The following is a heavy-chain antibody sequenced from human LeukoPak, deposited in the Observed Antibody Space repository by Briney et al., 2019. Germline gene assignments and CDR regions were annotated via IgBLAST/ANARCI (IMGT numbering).Heavy chain of an antibody. D-gene: IGHD1-14*01. Sequence: KPSETLSLTCTVSGASISLYYRSWIRQPAGKGLEWIGFIYNSGSTKYNPSLGSRGTISEDTAKNQFSLKLTSVTAADTAIYYCVRGGSVNPALIDYWGQGTLVTVSS. J-gene: IGHJ4*02. CDR3: VRGGSVNPALIDY. CDR1: GASISLYY. CDR2: IYNSGST. V-gene: IGHV4-59*01.